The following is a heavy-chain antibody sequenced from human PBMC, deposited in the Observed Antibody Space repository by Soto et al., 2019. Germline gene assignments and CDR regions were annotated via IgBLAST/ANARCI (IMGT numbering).Heavy chain of an antibody. J-gene: IGHJ5*02. CDR2: MNPNSGNT. D-gene: IGHD3-3*01. V-gene: IGHV1-8*01. Sequence: ASVKVSCKASGYTFTSYDINWVRQATGQGLEWMGWMNPNSGNTGYAQKFQGRVTMTRNTSISTAYMELSSLRSEETAVYYCAGGEHSGGYVFGSGYSLTGLAPGGKGPLVTVSS. CDR3: AGGEHSGGYVFGSGYSLTGLAP. CDR1: GYTFTSYD.